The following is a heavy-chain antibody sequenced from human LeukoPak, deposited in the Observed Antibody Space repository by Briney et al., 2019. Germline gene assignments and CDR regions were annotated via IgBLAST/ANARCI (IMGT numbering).Heavy chain of an antibody. Sequence: ASVKVSCKVSGYTLTELSMHWVRQAPGQGLEWMGGIIPIFGTANYAQKFQGRVTITADESTSTAYMELSSLRSEDTAVYYCARETTVITSAPYYYYYYMDVWGKGTTVTVSS. CDR2: IIPIFGTA. CDR1: GYTLTELS. CDR3: ARETTVITSAPYYYYYYMDV. V-gene: IGHV1-69*13. J-gene: IGHJ6*03. D-gene: IGHD4-11*01.